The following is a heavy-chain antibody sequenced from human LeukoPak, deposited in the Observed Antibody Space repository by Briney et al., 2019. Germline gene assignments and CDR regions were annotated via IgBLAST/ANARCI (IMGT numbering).Heavy chain of an antibody. CDR3: VRDLGGRSGH. CDR2: INEDGSTT. V-gene: IGHV3-74*01. J-gene: IGHJ4*02. D-gene: IGHD1-26*01. CDR1: GFTFSSNW. Sequence: GGSLRLSRAASGFTFSSNWMHWVRQAPGKGLVWVSRINEDGSTTNYADSVKGRSTIFRDNAKNTLYLQMNSLRAEDTAVYYCVRDLGGRSGHWGQGTLVTVSS.